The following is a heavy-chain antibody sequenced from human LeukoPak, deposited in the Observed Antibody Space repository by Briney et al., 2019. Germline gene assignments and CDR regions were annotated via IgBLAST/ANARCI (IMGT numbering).Heavy chain of an antibody. CDR2: ISGRGGRT. J-gene: IGHJ4*02. CDR3: AKHSGLIVLMVYAS. CDR1: GFTFSSYA. D-gene: IGHD2-8*01. Sequence: TGGSLRLSCGASGFTFSSYAMSGARQAPGRGREGGSAISGRGGRTYYADSVKGRFTISRDNSKNTPHLQMTSMRAQDKAVYYCAKHSGLIVLMVYASWGQGTLVTVSS. V-gene: IGHV3-23*01.